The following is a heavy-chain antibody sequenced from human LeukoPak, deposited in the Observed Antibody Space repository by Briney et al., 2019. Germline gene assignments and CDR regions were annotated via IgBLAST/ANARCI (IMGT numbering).Heavy chain of an antibody. D-gene: IGHD3-22*01. CDR3: ATIVGILTPTPDDY. V-gene: IGHV1-24*01. CDR2: FDPEDGET. J-gene: IGHJ4*02. Sequence: GASVKVSCKVSGYTLTELSMHWVRQAPGKGLEWMGGFDPEDGETIYAQKFQGRVTMTEDTSTDTAYMELSSLRSEDTAVYYCATIVGILTPTPDDYWGQGTLVTVSS. CDR1: GYTLTELS.